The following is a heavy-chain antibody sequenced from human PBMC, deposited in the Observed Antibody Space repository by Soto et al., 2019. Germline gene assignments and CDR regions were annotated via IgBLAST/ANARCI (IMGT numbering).Heavy chain of an antibody. V-gene: IGHV3-33*01. CDR1: GFTFSNYG. D-gene: IGHD2-21*01. Sequence: QVQLVESGGGVVQPGRSLGLSCAASGFTFSNYGMHWFRQAQGKGLEWVAVIYYDGSGKCYADSVKGRFTISRDNSKNTLYLQMNTLRAEDTAVYYCARDIRSTYFDYWGQGTLVTVSS. CDR2: IYYDGSGK. CDR3: ARDIRSTYFDY. J-gene: IGHJ4*02.